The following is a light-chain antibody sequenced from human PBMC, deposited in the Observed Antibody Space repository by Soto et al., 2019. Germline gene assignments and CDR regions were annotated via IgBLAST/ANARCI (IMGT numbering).Light chain of an antibody. Sequence: QSALTQPPSASGSPGQSVTISCTGTSSDVGAYNYLSWYQQHPGKAPKLMIYEVSKRPSGVPDRFSGSKSGNTASLTASGLQAEDEADYYCSSYAGSNNYVFGTGTKVTVL. CDR3: SSYAGSNNYV. J-gene: IGLJ1*01. CDR2: EVS. CDR1: SSDVGAYNY. V-gene: IGLV2-8*01.